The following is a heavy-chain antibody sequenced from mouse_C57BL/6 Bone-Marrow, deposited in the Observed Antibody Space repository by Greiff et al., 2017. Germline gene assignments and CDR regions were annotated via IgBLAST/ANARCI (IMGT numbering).Heavy chain of an antibody. J-gene: IGHJ1*03. D-gene: IGHD1-1*01. Sequence: EVQLVESGGGLVQPGGSLKLSCAASGFTFSDYYMSWVRQTPEKRLGWVAYISNGGGSTYYPDTVKGRFTISRDNAKNTLYLQMSRRKSEDPAMDYCARSSNYYGSRYGYFGVRGTGTTVTV. CDR1: GFTFSDYY. CDR2: ISNGGGST. V-gene: IGHV5-12*01. CDR3: ARSSNYYGSRYGYFGV.